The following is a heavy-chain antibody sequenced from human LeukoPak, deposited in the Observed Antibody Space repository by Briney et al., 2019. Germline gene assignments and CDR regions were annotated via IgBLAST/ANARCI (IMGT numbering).Heavy chain of an antibody. CDR1: GFTFSSYS. CDR3: ARAKSFDYGGNPLDY. D-gene: IGHD4-23*01. J-gene: IGHJ4*02. Sequence: KSGGSLRLSCAASGFTFSSYSMNWVRQASGKGLEWVSSISSSSSYIYYADSVKGRFTISRDNAKNSLYLQMNSLRAEDTAVYYCARAKSFDYGGNPLDYWGQGTLVTVSS. CDR2: ISSSSSYI. V-gene: IGHV3-21*01.